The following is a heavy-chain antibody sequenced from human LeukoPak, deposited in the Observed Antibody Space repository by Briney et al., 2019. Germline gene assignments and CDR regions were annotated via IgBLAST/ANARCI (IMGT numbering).Heavy chain of an antibody. CDR2: INAGNGNT. D-gene: IGHD6-19*01. V-gene: IGHV1-3*01. CDR3: AAGYSSGWHLMYYFDY. Sequence: ASVKVSCKASGYTFTSYAMHWVRQAPGQRLEWMGWINAGNGNTKYSQEFQGRVTITRDTSASTAYMELRSLRSDDTAVYYCAAGYSSGWHLMYYFDYWGQGTLVTVSS. J-gene: IGHJ4*02. CDR1: GYTFTSYA.